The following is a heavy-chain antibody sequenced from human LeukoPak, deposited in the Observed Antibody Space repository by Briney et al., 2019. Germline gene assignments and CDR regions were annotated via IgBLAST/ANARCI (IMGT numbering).Heavy chain of an antibody. V-gene: IGHV4-59*08. CDR2: INYSGST. D-gene: IGHD4-17*01. CDR1: GGSISSHY. Sequence: SETLSLTCTVSGGSISSHYWTWIRQPPGKGLEWIGYINYSGSTNYNPSLKSRVTISLDSSRNQFSLKLSSVTAADTAVYFCAGYHAYGVTTPPLGYWGQGTLVTVSS. CDR3: AGYHAYGVTTPPLGY. J-gene: IGHJ4*02.